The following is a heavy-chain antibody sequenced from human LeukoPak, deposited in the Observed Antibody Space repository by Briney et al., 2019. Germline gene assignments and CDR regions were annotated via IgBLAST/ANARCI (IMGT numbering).Heavy chain of an antibody. CDR3: ARGRRIAAAGSERDY. CDR1: GGSFSGYY. J-gene: IGHJ4*02. V-gene: IGHV4-34*01. D-gene: IGHD6-13*01. Sequence: SETLSLTCAVYGGSFSGYYWSWIRQPPGKGLEWIGEINHSGSTNYNPSLKSRVTISVDASKNQFSLKLSSVTAADTAVYYCARGRRIAAAGSERDYWGQGTLVTVSS. CDR2: INHSGST.